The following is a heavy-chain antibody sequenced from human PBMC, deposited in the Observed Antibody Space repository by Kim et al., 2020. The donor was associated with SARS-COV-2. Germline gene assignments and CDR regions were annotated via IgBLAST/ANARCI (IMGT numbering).Heavy chain of an antibody. CDR3: ARLDREGSYWWVGY. J-gene: IGHJ4*02. Sequence: SETLSLTCTVSGGSISSSSYYWGWIRQPPGKGLEWIGSIYYSGSTYYNPSLKSRVTISVDTSKNQFSLKLSSVTAADTAVYYCARLDREGSYWWVGYWGQGTLVTVSS. CDR2: IYYSGST. CDR1: GGSISSSSYY. V-gene: IGHV4-39*01. D-gene: IGHD1-26*01.